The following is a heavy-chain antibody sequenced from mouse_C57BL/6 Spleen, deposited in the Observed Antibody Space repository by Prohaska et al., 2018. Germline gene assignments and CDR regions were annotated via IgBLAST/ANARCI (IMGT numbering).Heavy chain of an antibody. D-gene: IGHD3-3*01. CDR2: INPNNGGT. J-gene: IGHJ2*01. CDR3: ARSGDVEYFDY. Sequence: EVQLQQSGPELVKPGASVKISCKASGYTFTDYYMNWVKQSHGKSLEWIGDINPNNGGTSYNQKFKGKATLTVDKSSSTAYMELRSLTSEDSAVYYCARSGDVEYFDYWGQGTTLTVSS. CDR1: GYTFTDYY. V-gene: IGHV1-26*01.